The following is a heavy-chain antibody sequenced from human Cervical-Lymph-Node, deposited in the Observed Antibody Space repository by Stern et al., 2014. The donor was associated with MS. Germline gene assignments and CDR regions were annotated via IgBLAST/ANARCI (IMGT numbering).Heavy chain of an antibody. Sequence: QLQLQESGPGLVKPSETLSLTCTVSGYSISSGYYWGWIRQPPGKGLEWIGSIYHSGSTYYNPSLKSRVTISVDPSKNQFSLKLSSGTAADTAVYYCARVEMATITCWGQGTLVTVSS. J-gene: IGHJ4*02. CDR2: IYHSGST. CDR3: ARVEMATITC. CDR1: GYSISSGYY. V-gene: IGHV4-38-2*02. D-gene: IGHD5-24*01.